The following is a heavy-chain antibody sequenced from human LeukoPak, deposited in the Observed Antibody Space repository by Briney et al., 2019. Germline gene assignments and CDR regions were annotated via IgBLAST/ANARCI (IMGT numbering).Heavy chain of an antibody. Sequence: SVKVSCKASGGTFSSYAISWVRQAPGQGLEWMGRIIPILGIANYAQKFQGRVTITADKSTSTAYMELSSLRSEDTAVYYCARPLEAGDGYNPVPFDYWGQGTLVTVSS. CDR2: IIPILGIA. V-gene: IGHV1-69*04. D-gene: IGHD5-24*01. CDR3: ARPLEAGDGYNPVPFDY. CDR1: GGTFSSYA. J-gene: IGHJ4*02.